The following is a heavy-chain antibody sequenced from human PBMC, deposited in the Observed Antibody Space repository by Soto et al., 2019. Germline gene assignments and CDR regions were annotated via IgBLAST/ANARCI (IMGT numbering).Heavy chain of an antibody. CDR3: ARPRRGCSGGSCYRDAFDI. Sequence: QVQLQESGPGLVKPSETLSLTCTVSGGSISSYYWSWIRQPPGKGLEWIGYIYYSGSTNYNPSLSSRATISVDTAKNQSSRKLSSVTAADTAVYYCARPRRGCSGGSCYRDAFDIWGQGTMVTVSS. CDR2: IYYSGST. J-gene: IGHJ3*02. V-gene: IGHV4-59*08. D-gene: IGHD2-15*01. CDR1: GGSISSYY.